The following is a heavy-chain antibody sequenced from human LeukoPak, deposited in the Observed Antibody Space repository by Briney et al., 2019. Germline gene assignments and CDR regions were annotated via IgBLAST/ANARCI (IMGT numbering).Heavy chain of an antibody. V-gene: IGHV3-21*01. J-gene: IGHJ6*02. CDR2: ISSSNYI. D-gene: IGHD2-15*01. CDR1: GFTFSSYS. CDR3: ARVQVAAHARVENYGMDV. Sequence: PGGSLRLSCAASGFTFSSYSMNWVRQAPGKGLEWVSSISSSNYIYYADSVKGRFTISRDNAMNSLHLQMNSLRAEDTAVYYCARVQVAAHARVENYGMDVWGQGTTVTVSS.